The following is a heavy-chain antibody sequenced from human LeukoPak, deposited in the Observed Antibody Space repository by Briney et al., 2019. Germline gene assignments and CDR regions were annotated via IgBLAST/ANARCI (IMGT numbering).Heavy chain of an antibody. D-gene: IGHD6-13*01. CDR3: TAATGWSSSMM. CDR1: GYTLTELS. Sequence: ASVKVSCKVSGYTLTELSMHWVRQVPGKGLEWMGGFDFEEGKIIYAQKFQGIVTMTEDTSTDTAYMELSSLTSEDTAVYYCTAATGWSSSMMWGQGTAVTVSS. J-gene: IGHJ4*02. CDR2: FDFEEGKI. V-gene: IGHV1-24*01.